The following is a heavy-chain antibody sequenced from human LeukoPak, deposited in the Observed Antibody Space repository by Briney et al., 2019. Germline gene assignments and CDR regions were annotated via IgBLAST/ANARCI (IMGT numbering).Heavy chain of an antibody. D-gene: IGHD3-3*01. Sequence: GASLKVSCKASGYTFTSYGISWVRQAPGQGLEWMGWISAYNGNTNYAQRLQGRVTMTTDTSTSTAYMELRSLRSDDTAVYYCARGIITIFGVVIDYFDYWGQGTLVTVSS. CDR1: GYTFTSYG. CDR2: ISAYNGNT. CDR3: ARGIITIFGVVIDYFDY. J-gene: IGHJ4*02. V-gene: IGHV1-18*01.